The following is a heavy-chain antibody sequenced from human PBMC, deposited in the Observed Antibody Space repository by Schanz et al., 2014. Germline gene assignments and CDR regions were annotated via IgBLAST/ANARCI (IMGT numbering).Heavy chain of an antibody. CDR3: TTETIAMAGTFSI. CDR1: GDTLSSYG. V-gene: IGHV7-4-1*02. D-gene: IGHD6-19*01. Sequence: QVQLVQSGAEVKKPGSSVTVSCKASGDTLSSYGISWVRQAPGQGLEWVGWINTNTGNPTYAQGFTGRFVFSLDTSVSTAYLQISSLKAEDTAAYYCTTETIAMAGTFSIWGQGTLVTVSS. CDR2: INTNTGNP. J-gene: IGHJ4*02.